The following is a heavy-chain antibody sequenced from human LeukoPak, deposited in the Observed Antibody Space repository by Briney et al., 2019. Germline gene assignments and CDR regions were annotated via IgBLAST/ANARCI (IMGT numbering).Heavy chain of an antibody. CDR2: IYYSGST. D-gene: IGHD6-13*01. CDR1: GGSISSSSYY. J-gene: IGHJ3*02. Sequence: PSETLSLTCTVSGGSISSSSYYWGWIRQPPGKGLEWIGSIYYSGSTYYNPSLKSRVTISVDTSKNQFSLKLSSVTAADTAVYYCARKHPYSNDAFDIWGQGTMVTVSS. CDR3: ARKHPYSNDAFDI. V-gene: IGHV4-39*01.